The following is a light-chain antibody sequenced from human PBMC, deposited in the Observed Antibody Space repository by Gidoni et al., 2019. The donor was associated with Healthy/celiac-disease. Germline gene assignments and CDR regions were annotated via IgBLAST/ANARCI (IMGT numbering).Light chain of an antibody. CDR1: QSVLYSSNNKNY. Sequence: DIVMTQSPDSLAVSLGERATINCKSSQSVLYSSNNKNYLAWYQQKPGQPPKLLIYWASTRESGVPDRFSGSGSGTDFTLTSSSLQAEDVAVYYCQQYYSTVYTFGQXTKLEIK. J-gene: IGKJ2*01. CDR2: WAS. CDR3: QQYYSTVYT. V-gene: IGKV4-1*01.